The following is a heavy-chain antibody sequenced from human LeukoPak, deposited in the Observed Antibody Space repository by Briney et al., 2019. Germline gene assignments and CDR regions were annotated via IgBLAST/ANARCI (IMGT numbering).Heavy chain of an antibody. CDR2: TYYRSKWYN. Sequence: SQTLSLTCAISGDSVSSNSAAWNWIRQSPSRGLEWLGRTYYRSKWYNDYAVSVKSRITINPDPSKNQCSLQLDSVTPEDTAVYYCCHSLSGRTGAFDIWGRGTVVTVSS. CDR1: GDSVSSNSAA. CDR3: CHSLSGRTGAFDI. J-gene: IGHJ3*02. D-gene: IGHD2-21*01. V-gene: IGHV6-1*01.